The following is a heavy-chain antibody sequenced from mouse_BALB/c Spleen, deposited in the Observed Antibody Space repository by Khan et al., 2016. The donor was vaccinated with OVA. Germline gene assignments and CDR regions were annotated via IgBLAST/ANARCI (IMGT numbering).Heavy chain of an antibody. CDR1: GFSLTTYG. CDR3: GRNYGYEEGLAY. V-gene: IGHV2-2*02. J-gene: IGHJ3*01. Sequence: QVQLKESGPGLVQPSQTLSITCTVSGFSLTTYGVHWVRQSPGKGLEWLGVIWSGGSTDYNAAFISRLNISTDNSTSHAFFKKNRQQANDTAIYYGGRNYGYEEGLAYWGQGTLVTVSA. D-gene: IGHD2-14*01. CDR2: IWSGGST.